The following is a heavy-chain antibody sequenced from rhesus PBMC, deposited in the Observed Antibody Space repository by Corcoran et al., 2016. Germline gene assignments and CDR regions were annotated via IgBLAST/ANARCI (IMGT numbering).Heavy chain of an antibody. V-gene: IGHV4-165*02. CDR1: GASNSSPY. J-gene: IGHJ4*01. Sequence: QVQLQESGPGLVKPSETLPLTCAVSGASNSSPYWKWLPHPPGKGRVWIGCIGGSRGSTDDNPSLKSRGTISTDTSKNQFSLKMSSVTAADTAVYYWARIRYSGSWNFDYWGQGVVVTISS. CDR3: ARIRYSGSWNFDY. CDR2: IGGSRGST. D-gene: IGHD6-25*01.